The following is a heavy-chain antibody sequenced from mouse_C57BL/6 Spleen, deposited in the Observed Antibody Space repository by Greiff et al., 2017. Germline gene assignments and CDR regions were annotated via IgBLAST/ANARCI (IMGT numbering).Heavy chain of an antibody. CDR3: ARYPYGSSPYWYFDV. D-gene: IGHD1-1*01. Sequence: QVHVKQSGPELVKPGASVKLSCKASGYTFTSYDINWVKQRPGQGLEWIGWIYPRDGSTKYNEKFKGKATLTVDTSSSTAYMELHSLTSEDSAVYFCARYPYGSSPYWYFDVWGTGTTVTVSS. J-gene: IGHJ1*03. CDR2: IYPRDGST. CDR1: GYTFTSYD. V-gene: IGHV1-85*01.